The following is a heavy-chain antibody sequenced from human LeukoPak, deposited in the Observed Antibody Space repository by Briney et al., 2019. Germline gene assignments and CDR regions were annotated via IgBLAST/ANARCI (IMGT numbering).Heavy chain of an antibody. Sequence: PSETLSLTCAVSGASISGSGYYWGWIRQPPGKGLGWIGNIYYSGSTYYNASLQSRVTISIDTSKNQFSLRLNSVTAADTAMYYCAKSGGSGLIDYWGQGTLVTVSS. J-gene: IGHJ4*02. D-gene: IGHD6-25*01. CDR3: AKSGGSGLIDY. V-gene: IGHV4-39*01. CDR1: GASISGSGYY. CDR2: IYYSGST.